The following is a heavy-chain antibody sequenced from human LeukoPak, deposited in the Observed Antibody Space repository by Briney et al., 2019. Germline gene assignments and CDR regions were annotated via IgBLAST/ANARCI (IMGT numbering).Heavy chain of an antibody. J-gene: IGHJ3*02. Sequence: GASVKVSCKASGYTFTGYYMHWVRQAPGQGLEWMGWINPNSGGTNYAQKFQGWVTMTRDTSISTAYMELGRLRSDDTAVYYCARGYCSGGSCYYDDAFDIWGQGTMVTVSS. D-gene: IGHD2-15*01. CDR2: INPNSGGT. CDR1: GYTFTGYY. V-gene: IGHV1-2*04. CDR3: ARGYCSGGSCYYDDAFDI.